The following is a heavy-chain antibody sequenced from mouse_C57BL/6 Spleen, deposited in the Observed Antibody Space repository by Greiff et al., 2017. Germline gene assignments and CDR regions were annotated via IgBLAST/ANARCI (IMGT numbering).Heavy chain of an antibody. Sequence: EVQLVESGPGLVKPSQSLSLTCSVTGYSITSGYYWNWIRQFPGNKLEWMGYISYDGSNNYNPSLKNRISITRDTSKNQFFLKLNSVTTEDTATYYCARDPYDYYGWYFDVWGTGTTVTVSS. V-gene: IGHV3-6*01. J-gene: IGHJ1*03. CDR2: ISYDGSN. CDR1: GYSITSGYY. CDR3: ARDPYDYYGWYFDV. D-gene: IGHD1-1*01.